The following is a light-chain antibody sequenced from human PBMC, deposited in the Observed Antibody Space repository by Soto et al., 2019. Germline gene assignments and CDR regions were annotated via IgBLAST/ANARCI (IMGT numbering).Light chain of an antibody. V-gene: IGKV3-11*01. Sequence: IVLPQSPAILSLSPGERATLSCRASESVLSRLAWYQQQPGQPPRLHIFDASSMATDIPARVSGSGSGTDFTLTMSSLVPEDFAVDYCQQRTNWACTFGRGTRVEIK. CDR2: DAS. CDR3: QQRTNWACT. CDR1: ESVLSR. J-gene: IGKJ4*01.